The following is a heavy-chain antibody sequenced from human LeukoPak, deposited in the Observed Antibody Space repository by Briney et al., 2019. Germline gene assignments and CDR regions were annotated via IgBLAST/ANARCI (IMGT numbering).Heavy chain of an antibody. CDR1: GFTFSGYG. Sequence: PGRSLRLSCAASGFTFSGYGMHWVRQAPGKGLEWVAVISYDGSNIYYADSVKGRFTISRDNSMNKLYLQMNSVRAEDTAMYFCAKDTAVILTAPFDSWGQGTLVSVSS. V-gene: IGHV3-30*18. CDR2: ISYDGSNI. CDR3: AKDTAVILTAPFDS. J-gene: IGHJ4*02. D-gene: IGHD2-21*01.